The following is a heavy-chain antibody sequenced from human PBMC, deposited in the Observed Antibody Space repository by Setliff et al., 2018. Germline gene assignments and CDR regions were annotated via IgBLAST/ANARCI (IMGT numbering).Heavy chain of an antibody. CDR1: GGSISSHY. V-gene: IGHV4-59*11. D-gene: IGHD3-22*01. J-gene: IGHJ4*02. CDR2: IYYSGST. CDR3: ARPYYYDSSGYYYDY. Sequence: PSETLSLTCTVSGGSISSHYRSWIRQPPGKGLEWIGYIYYSGSTNYNPSLKSRVTISVDTSKNQFSLKLSSVTAADTAVYYCARPYYYDSSGYYYDYWGQGTLVTVSS.